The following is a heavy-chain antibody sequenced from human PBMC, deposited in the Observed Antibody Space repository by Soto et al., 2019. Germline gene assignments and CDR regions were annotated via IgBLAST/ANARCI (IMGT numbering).Heavy chain of an antibody. D-gene: IGHD3-10*01. Sequence: SETLSLTCIVSGDSISSGNNYWSRIRQPPGKGLEWIGYIFYSGNTYYTPSLKSRVTISVDTSKNQFSLRLSSVTGADTAVYYCARPDYGSGRTTDWGLGTLVTVSS. J-gene: IGHJ4*02. V-gene: IGHV4-30-4*01. CDR3: ARPDYGSGRTTD. CDR1: GDSISSGNNY. CDR2: IFYSGNT.